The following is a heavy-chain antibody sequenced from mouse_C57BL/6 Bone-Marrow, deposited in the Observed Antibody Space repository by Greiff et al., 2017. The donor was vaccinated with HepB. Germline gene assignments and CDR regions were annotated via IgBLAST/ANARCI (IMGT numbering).Heavy chain of an antibody. CDR3: ARWTMVRDYFDY. V-gene: IGHV1-59*01. CDR2: IDPSDSYT. D-gene: IGHD2-2*01. J-gene: IGHJ2*01. CDR1: GYTFTSYW. Sequence: QVQLQQPGAELVRPGTSVKLSCKASGYTFTSYWMHWVKQRPGQGLEWIGVIDPSDSYTNYNQKFKGKATLTVDTSSSTAYMQLSSLTSEDSAVYYCARWTMVRDYFDYWGQGTTLTVSS.